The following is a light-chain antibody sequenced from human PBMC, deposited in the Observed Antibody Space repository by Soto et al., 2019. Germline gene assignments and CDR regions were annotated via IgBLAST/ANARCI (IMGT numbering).Light chain of an antibody. CDR1: QSVRSR. Sequence: EIVVTHSPGALSLSPGARAPLPCRASQSVRSRLAWYQQKPGQAPRLFIYDASTRATGIPARFSGSGSGTEFTLTISSLQSEDFAVYYCQQRYNWPITFGQGTRLEI. CDR3: QQRYNWPIT. J-gene: IGKJ5*01. CDR2: DAS. V-gene: IGKV3-15*01.